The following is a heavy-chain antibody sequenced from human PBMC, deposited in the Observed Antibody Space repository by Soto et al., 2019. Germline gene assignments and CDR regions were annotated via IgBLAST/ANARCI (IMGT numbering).Heavy chain of an antibody. Sequence: QVQLVESGGGAVQPGESLRLSCVASGFDFTYYAMHWARQAPGKGLESVAVMSSDGSKIHHTDSVKGRFTISRDNSKNTLYLQMHGLRKEDTAVYFCAKDEGVGGTLGLFDYWGQGTLVSVSS. CDR2: MSSDGSKI. J-gene: IGHJ4*02. CDR1: GFDFTYYA. D-gene: IGHD1-26*01. CDR3: AKDEGVGGTLGLFDY. V-gene: IGHV3-30*18.